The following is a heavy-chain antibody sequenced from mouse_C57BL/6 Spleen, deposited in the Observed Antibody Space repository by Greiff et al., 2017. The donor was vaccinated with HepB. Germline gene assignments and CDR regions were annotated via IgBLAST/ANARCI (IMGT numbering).Heavy chain of an antibody. CDR3: VRQGLYYYGRSFDY. CDR1: GFSFNTYA. D-gene: IGHD1-1*01. V-gene: IGHV10-1*01. J-gene: IGHJ2*01. Sequence: EVKLMESGGGLVQPQGSLKLSCAASGFSFNTYAMNWVRQAPGKGLEWVARIRSKSNNYATYYADSVKDRFTISRDDSESMHYLQMNNLKTEDTAMYYCVRQGLYYYGRSFDYWGQGTTLTVSS. CDR2: IRSKSNNYAT.